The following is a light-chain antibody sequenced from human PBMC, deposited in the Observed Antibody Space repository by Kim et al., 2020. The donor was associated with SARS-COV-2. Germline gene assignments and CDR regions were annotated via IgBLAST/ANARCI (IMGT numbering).Light chain of an antibody. Sequence: QSVLTQPPSVSAAPGQKVTISCSGSSSNIGNNYVSWYQQLPGTAPKLLIYDNNKRPSEIPDRFSGSKSGTSATLGITGLQTGDEADYYCGTWDSSLSVWVFGGGTQLTVL. CDR1: SSNIGNNY. J-gene: IGLJ3*02. CDR2: DNN. V-gene: IGLV1-51*01. CDR3: GTWDSSLSVWV.